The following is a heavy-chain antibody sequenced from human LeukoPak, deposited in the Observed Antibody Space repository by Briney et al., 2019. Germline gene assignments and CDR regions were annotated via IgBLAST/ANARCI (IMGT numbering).Heavy chain of an antibody. J-gene: IGHJ4*02. CDR2: ISGSGGST. Sequence: PGGSLRLSCAASGFTFSSYAMSWVRQAPGKGLEWVSAISGSGGSTYYADSVKGRFTISRDNAKNSLYLQMNSLRAEDTAVYYCARARRGSSSPFDYWGQGTLVTVSS. V-gene: IGHV3-23*01. D-gene: IGHD6-6*01. CDR1: GFTFSSYA. CDR3: ARARRGSSSPFDY.